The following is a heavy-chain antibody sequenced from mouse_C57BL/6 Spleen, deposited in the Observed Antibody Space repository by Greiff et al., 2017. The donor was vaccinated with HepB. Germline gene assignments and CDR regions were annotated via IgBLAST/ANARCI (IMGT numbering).Heavy chain of an antibody. CDR1: GYTFTSYW. J-gene: IGHJ1*03. Sequence: VQLQQSGAELAKPGASVKLSCKASGYTFTSYWMHWVKQRPGQGLEWIGYINPSSGYTKYNQKFKDKATLTADKSSSTAYMQLSSLTYEDSAGYYCARHGSSYCWYFDVWGTGTTVTVSS. V-gene: IGHV1-7*01. CDR2: INPSSGYT. D-gene: IGHD1-1*01. CDR3: ARHGSSYCWYFDV.